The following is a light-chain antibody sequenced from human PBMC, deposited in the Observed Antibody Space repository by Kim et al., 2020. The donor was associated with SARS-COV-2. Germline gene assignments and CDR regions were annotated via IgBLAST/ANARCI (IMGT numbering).Light chain of an antibody. CDR2: DAS. CDR1: QSVSSY. Sequence: EIVLTQSPATQSLSPGERATLSCRASQSVSSYLAWYQHKPGQAPRLLIYDASHRATGIPARFSGSGSGTDFILTVSSLEPEDFAVYYCQQRYNWPLTFGGGTKLEI. V-gene: IGKV3-11*01. J-gene: IGKJ4*01. CDR3: QQRYNWPLT.